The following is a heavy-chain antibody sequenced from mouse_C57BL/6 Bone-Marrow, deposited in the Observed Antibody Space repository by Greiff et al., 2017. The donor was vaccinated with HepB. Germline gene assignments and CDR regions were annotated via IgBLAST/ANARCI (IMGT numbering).Heavy chain of an antibody. CDR3: ARHTTVVATAY. D-gene: IGHD1-1*01. CDR1: GFTFSSYG. Sequence: EVKVVESGGDLVKPGGSLKLSCAASGFTFSSYGMSWVRQTPDKRLEWVATISSGGSYTYYPDSVKGRFTISRDNAKNTLYLQMSSLKSEDTAMYYCARHTTVVATAYWGQGTLVTVSA. J-gene: IGHJ3*01. V-gene: IGHV5-6*01. CDR2: ISSGGSYT.